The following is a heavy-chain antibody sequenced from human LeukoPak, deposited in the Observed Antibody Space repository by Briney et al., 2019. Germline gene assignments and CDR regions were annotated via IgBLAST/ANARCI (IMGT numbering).Heavy chain of an antibody. CDR3: ATEDGVFRDAFDI. Sequence: VGSLRLSCAASGFTFSSYAMSWVPQAPGKGREWVSAISGSGGSTYYADSVKGRFTISRDNSKNTYYLQMNSLRAEDTAVYYCATEDGVFRDAFDIWGEGTMVTV. J-gene: IGHJ3*02. CDR2: ISGSGGST. CDR1: GFTFSSYA. D-gene: IGHD2-21*01. V-gene: IGHV3-23*01.